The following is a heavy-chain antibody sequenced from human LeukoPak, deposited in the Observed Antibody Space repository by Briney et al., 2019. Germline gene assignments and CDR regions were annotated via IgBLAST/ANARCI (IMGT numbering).Heavy chain of an antibody. CDR2: ISWNSGSI. V-gene: IGHV3-9*01. J-gene: IGHJ5*02. CDR3: ADDPPYSSSQGGWFDP. CDR1: GFTFDDYA. Sequence: GGSLRLSCAASGFTFDDYAMHWVRQAPGKGLEWVSGISWNSGSIGYADSVKGRFTISRDNAKNSLYLQMNSLRGEDTASYYCADDPPYSSSQGGWFDPWGQGTLATVSS. D-gene: IGHD6-13*01.